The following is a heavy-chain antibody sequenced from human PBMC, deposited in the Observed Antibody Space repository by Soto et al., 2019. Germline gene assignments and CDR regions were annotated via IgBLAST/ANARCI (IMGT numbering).Heavy chain of an antibody. CDR2: IYYSGST. CDR3: GGIAVAGYYYYYGMDV. Sequence: SETLSLTCTVSGGSVSSGSYYWSWIRQPPGKGLEWIGYIYYSGSTNYNPSLKSRVTISVDTSKNQFSLKLSSVTAADTAVYYCGGIAVAGYYYYYGMDVWGQGTTVTVSS. J-gene: IGHJ6*02. V-gene: IGHV4-61*01. D-gene: IGHD6-19*01. CDR1: GGSVSSGSYY.